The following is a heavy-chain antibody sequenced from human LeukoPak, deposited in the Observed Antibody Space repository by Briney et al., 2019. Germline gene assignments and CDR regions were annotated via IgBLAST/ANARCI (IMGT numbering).Heavy chain of an antibody. CDR1: GYTFIDYY. CDR2: INPNSGGT. Sequence: ASVKGSCKASGYTFIDYYMHWVRQAPGQGLEWMGWINPNSGGTNYAQKFQGRVTMTRDTSISTAYMELSRLRSDVTAVYYCARDLSAGTYYDILTGYSSQYYFDYWGQGTLVTVSS. J-gene: IGHJ4*02. V-gene: IGHV1-2*02. CDR3: ARDLSAGTYYDILTGYSSQYYFDY. D-gene: IGHD3-9*01.